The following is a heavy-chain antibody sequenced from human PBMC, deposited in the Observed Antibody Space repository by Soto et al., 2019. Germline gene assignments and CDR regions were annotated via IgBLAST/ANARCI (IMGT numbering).Heavy chain of an antibody. J-gene: IGHJ4*02. V-gene: IGHV4-59*08. Sequence: TSDTLSLTCTVSGGSISRYYWSWIRQPPGKGLEWIGYIYYSGSTNYNPSLKSRVTISVDTSKNQFSLKLSSVTAADTAVYYCARQDGDGYNFRSWLGFDYWGQGTLVTVSS. CDR2: IYYSGST. CDR1: GGSISRYY. D-gene: IGHD5-12*01. CDR3: ARQDGDGYNFRSWLGFDY.